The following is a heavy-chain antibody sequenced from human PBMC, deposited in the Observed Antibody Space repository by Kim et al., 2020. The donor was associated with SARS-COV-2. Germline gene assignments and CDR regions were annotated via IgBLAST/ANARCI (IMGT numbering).Heavy chain of an antibody. Sequence: GGSLRLSCAASGFTFSNAWMSWVRQAPGKGLEWVGRIKSKTDGGTTDYAAPVKGRFTISRDDSKNTLYLQMNSLKTEDTAVYYCTTEGPITIFGVVTGWFDPWGQGTLVTVSS. V-gene: IGHV3-15*01. D-gene: IGHD3-3*01. CDR2: IKSKTDGGTT. CDR3: TTEGPITIFGVVTGWFDP. J-gene: IGHJ5*02. CDR1: GFTFSNAW.